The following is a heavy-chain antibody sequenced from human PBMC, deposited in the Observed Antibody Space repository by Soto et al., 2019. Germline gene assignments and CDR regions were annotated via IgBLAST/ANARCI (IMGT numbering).Heavy chain of an antibody. D-gene: IGHD3-10*01. CDR3: ARDGDYFGSGSNNLLSK. V-gene: IGHV4-31*03. J-gene: IGHJ4*02. Sequence: PSQTLSLTCTVSGGSITSDNYCWTWIRQHPVKGLEWMGHIYYSGSTSYNPSLKSRVTISIDTSKNQFSLKLTSVTAADTAVYYCARDGDYFGSGSNNLLSKWGQGTLVTVSS. CDR1: GGSITSDNYC. CDR2: IYYSGST.